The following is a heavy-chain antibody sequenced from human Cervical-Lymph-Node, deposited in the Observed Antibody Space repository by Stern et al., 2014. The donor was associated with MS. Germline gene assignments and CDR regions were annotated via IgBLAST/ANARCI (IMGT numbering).Heavy chain of an antibody. V-gene: IGHV4-34*01. CDR1: GGSFSGYY. CDR3: ARYTVRDWFDP. CDR2: INHSGNT. Sequence: QVQLQQWSAGLLKPSETLSLTCAVYGGSFSGYYWSWIRQSPGKGLEWIGEINHSGNTNYNPSLKSRVTISADTSRSQFSLKLGSVTAADTAVYYCARYTVRDWFDPWGQGTLVIVSS. J-gene: IGHJ5*02. D-gene: IGHD4-17*01.